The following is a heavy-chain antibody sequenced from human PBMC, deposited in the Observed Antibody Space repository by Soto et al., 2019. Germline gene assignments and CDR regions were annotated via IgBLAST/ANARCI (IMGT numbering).Heavy chain of an antibody. V-gene: IGHV3-33*01. CDR2: IWYDGSNK. D-gene: IGHD3-10*02. Sequence: PGGSLRLSCAASGFTFSSYGMHWVRQAPGKGLEWVAVIWYDGSNKYYADSVKGRFTISRDNSKNTLYLQMNSLRAEDTAVYYCAIALCRGNSRYVPVYWCPGRLVTVSS. CDR3: AIALCRGNSRYVPVY. J-gene: IGHJ4*01. CDR1: GFTFSSYG.